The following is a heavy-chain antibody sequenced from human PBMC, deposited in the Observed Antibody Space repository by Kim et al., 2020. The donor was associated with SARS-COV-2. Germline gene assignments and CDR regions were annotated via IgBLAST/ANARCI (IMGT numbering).Heavy chain of an antibody. D-gene: IGHD5-12*01. Sequence: GDSAYYAESGTGRCTVSRDSARNTLYVQMNSLRVDDTAVYYCVKGAWLDYWGPGTLVTVSS. CDR2: GDSA. CDR3: VKGAWLDY. J-gene: IGHJ4*02. V-gene: IGHV3-23*01.